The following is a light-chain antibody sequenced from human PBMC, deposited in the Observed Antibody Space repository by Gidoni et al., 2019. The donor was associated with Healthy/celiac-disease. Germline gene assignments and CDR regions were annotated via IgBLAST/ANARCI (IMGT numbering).Light chain of an antibody. J-gene: IGKJ1*01. CDR3: QQYNNWPPWT. V-gene: IGKV3-15*01. CDR1: QSVSSN. Sequence: EIVMTQSPATLSVSPGERATLSCRASQSVSSNLAWYQQKPGQAPRLLIYGASISGSGTEFTLTISSLQSEDFAVYYCQQYNNWPPWTFGQGTKVEIK. CDR2: GAS.